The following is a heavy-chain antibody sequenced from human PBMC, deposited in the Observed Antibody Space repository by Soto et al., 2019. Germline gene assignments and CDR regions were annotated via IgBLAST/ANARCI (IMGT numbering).Heavy chain of an antibody. CDR1: GDSVSSNSAA. D-gene: IGHD5-12*01. CDR3: ASESIVAPHGGYYYYYGMAV. V-gene: IGHV6-1*01. Sequence: PSQTLSLTCAISGDSVSSNSAAWNWIRQSPSRGLEWLGRTYYRSKWYNDYAVSVKSRITINPDTSKNQFSLQLNSVTPEDTAVYYCASESIVAPHGGYYYYYGMAVWGQGPTDTVSS. CDR2: TYYRSKWYN. J-gene: IGHJ6*02.